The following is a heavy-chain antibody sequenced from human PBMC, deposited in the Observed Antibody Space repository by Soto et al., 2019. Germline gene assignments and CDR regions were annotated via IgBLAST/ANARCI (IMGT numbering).Heavy chain of an antibody. Sequence: ASVKVSCKASGYTFTGYYMHWVRQAPGQGLEWMGWINPNSGGTNYAQKFQGRVTMTRDTSISTAYMELSRLRSDDTAVYYCARERKEYSSSSPTSYYYGMDVWGQGTTVTVSS. CDR1: GYTFTGYY. J-gene: IGHJ6*02. CDR2: INPNSGGT. CDR3: ARERKEYSSSSPTSYYYGMDV. V-gene: IGHV1-2*02. D-gene: IGHD6-6*01.